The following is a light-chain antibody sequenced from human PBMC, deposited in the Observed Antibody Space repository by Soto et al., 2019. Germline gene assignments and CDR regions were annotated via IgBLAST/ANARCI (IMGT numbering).Light chain of an antibody. J-gene: IGKJ3*01. CDR3: QQRSNWPPLFT. Sequence: ENVLVQVPATPSFCPGGRATHSRRASQSVSSYLAWYQQKPGQAPRLLIYDASNRATGIPARFSGSGSGTDFTLTISSLEPEDFAVYYCQQRSNWPPLFTFGPGTKVDIK. CDR2: DAS. CDR1: QSVSSY. V-gene: IGKV3-11*01.